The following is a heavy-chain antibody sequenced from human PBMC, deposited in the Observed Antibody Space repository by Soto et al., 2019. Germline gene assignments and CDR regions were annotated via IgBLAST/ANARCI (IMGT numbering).Heavy chain of an antibody. CDR1: GFTVSSNY. V-gene: IGHV3-53*04. Sequence: EVQLVESGGGLVQPGGSLRLSCAASGFTVSSNYMSWVRQAPGKGLEWVSVIYSGGSTYYADSVKGRFTISRHNSKNMLYLQMNSLRAEDTAVYYCAREVAAMYYFDYWGQGTLVTVSS. CDR3: AREVAAMYYFDY. D-gene: IGHD2-15*01. CDR2: IYSGGST. J-gene: IGHJ4*02.